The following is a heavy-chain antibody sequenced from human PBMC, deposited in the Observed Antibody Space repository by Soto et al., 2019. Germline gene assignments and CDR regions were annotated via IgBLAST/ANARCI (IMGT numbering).Heavy chain of an antibody. V-gene: IGHV1-69*02. Sequence: ASVNVSCKASGGTFSSYTISWVRQAPGQGLEWMGRIIPILGIANYAQKFQGRVTITADKSTSTAYMELSSLRAEDTAVYYCARQFSSSSWFFDYWGQGTLVTVSS. CDR1: GGTFSSYT. CDR3: ARQFSSSSWFFDY. J-gene: IGHJ4*02. D-gene: IGHD6-13*01. CDR2: IIPILGIA.